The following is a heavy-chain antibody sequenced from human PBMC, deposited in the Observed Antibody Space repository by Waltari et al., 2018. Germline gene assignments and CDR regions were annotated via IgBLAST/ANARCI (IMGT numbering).Heavy chain of an antibody. Sequence: QVQLQQWGAGLLKPSETLSLTCAAYGASFRGYRWSWIRQPPGKGLEWIGEINPGGGTNYKPSLKSRVTISVDTSKNQFSLKLNSVTAADTGVYYCARVNTMIRGISPPLDVWGRGATVTVSS. D-gene: IGHD3-10*01. V-gene: IGHV4-34*01. J-gene: IGHJ6*04. CDR1: GASFRGYR. CDR2: INPGGGT. CDR3: ARVNTMIRGISPPLDV.